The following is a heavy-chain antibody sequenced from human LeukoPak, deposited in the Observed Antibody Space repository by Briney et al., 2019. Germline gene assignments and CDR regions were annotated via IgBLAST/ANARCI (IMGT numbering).Heavy chain of an antibody. D-gene: IGHD3-16*01. J-gene: IGHJ4*02. V-gene: IGHV4-61*05. CDR1: GGSISSSSYY. Sequence: SETLSLTCTVSGGSISSSSYYWGWIRQPPGKGLEWIGYIYYSGSTNYNPSLKSRVTISVDTSKNQFSLKLSSVTAADTAVYYCARVLITFGGVTIFDYWGQGTLVTVSS. CDR2: IYYSGST. CDR3: ARVLITFGGVTIFDY.